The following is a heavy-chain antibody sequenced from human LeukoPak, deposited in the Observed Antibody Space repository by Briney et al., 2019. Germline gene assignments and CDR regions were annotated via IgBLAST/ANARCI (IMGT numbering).Heavy chain of an antibody. Sequence: PGGSLRLSCAASGFTFSSYAMGWVRQAPGKGLEWVSAISGTGNRTYYADSVKGRFTISRDNSKNTLYLQMNSLRAEDTAVYYCAKLGSGSYISDDYWGQGTLVTVSS. V-gene: IGHV3-23*01. CDR3: AKLGSGSYISDDY. CDR2: ISGTGNRT. CDR1: GFTFSSYA. D-gene: IGHD1-26*01. J-gene: IGHJ4*02.